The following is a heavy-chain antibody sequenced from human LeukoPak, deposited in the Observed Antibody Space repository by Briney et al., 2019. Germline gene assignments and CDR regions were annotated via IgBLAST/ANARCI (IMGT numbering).Heavy chain of an antibody. D-gene: IGHD3-10*01. CDR3: ARRRYYGSGDFDL. CDR1: GYSFTSYR. CDR2: IYPGDSDT. Sequence: GESLTISCKGSGYSFTSYRLAWVRHMPGKGLEWMGVIYPGDSDTTYSPSLQGQVTISVDTSLTTVYLQWSSLRPSDTAIYYCARRRYYGSGDFDLWGQGTLVTVSS. V-gene: IGHV5-51*01. J-gene: IGHJ1*01.